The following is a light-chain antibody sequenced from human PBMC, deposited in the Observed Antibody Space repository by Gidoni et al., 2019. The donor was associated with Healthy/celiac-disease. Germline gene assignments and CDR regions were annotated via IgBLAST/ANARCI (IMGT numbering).Light chain of an antibody. Sequence: EIVMTQYPATLSVSPGERATLSCRASQSVSSNLAWYQQKPGQAPRLLIYGASTRATGLPARFSGSGSGTEFTLTISSLQSEDFAVYYCQQYNNWPRTFGQGTKVEIK. J-gene: IGKJ1*01. CDR3: QQYNNWPRT. V-gene: IGKV3-15*01. CDR1: QSVSSN. CDR2: GAS.